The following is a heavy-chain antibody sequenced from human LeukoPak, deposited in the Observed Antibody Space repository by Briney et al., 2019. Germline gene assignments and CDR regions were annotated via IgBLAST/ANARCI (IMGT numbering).Heavy chain of an antibody. V-gene: IGHV3-23*01. J-gene: IGHJ4*02. CDR3: AKTTAGYSSGRYPGWPVDY. D-gene: IGHD6-19*01. CDR1: GFTFGSYA. CDR2: ISGSGGST. Sequence: PGGSLRLPCAASGFTFGSYAMYWVRQAPGNGLEWVSGISGSGGSTFYADSVKCRFTISRDNSENTVYLQMNSLRADDTAVYYCAKTTAGYSSGRYPGWPVDYWGQGTLVTVSS.